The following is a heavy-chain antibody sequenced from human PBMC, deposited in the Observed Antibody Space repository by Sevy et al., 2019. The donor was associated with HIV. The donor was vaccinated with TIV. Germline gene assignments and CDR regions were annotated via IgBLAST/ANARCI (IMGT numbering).Heavy chain of an antibody. CDR1: GGTFSSYA. D-gene: IGHD2-2*01. J-gene: IGHJ6*03. Sequence: ASVKVSCKASGGTFSSYAISWVRQAPGQGLEWMGGIIPIFGTANYAQKFQGRVTITAEKSTSTAYMVLSSLRSEDTAVYYCARDREGYCSSTSCYDMDVWGKGTTVTVSS. V-gene: IGHV1-69*06. CDR2: IIPIFGTA. CDR3: ARDREGYCSSTSCYDMDV.